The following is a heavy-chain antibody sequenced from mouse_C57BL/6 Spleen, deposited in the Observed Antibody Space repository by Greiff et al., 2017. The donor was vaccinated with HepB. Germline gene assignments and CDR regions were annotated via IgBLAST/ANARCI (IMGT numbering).Heavy chain of an antibody. J-gene: IGHJ1*03. V-gene: IGHV5-16*01. D-gene: IGHD1-1*01. CDR3: ARDLGTTVASDCYFDV. CDR2: INYDGSST. CDR1: GFTFSDYY. Sequence: EVHLVESEGGLVQPGSSMKLSCTASGFTFSDYYMAWVRQVPEKGLEWVAYINYDGSSTYYLDSLKSRFIISRDNAKNILYLQMSSLKSEDTATYYCARDLGTTVASDCYFDVWGTGTTVTVSS.